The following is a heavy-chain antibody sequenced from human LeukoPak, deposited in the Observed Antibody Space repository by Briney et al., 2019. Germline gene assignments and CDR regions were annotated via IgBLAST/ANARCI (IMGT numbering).Heavy chain of an antibody. V-gene: IGHV1-3*03. J-gene: IGHJ6*03. CDR1: GYTFTSYA. CDR3: ARAQLYYDILTGPGSDYYMDV. Sequence: GASVKVSCKASGYTFTSYAMHWVRQAPGQRLEWMGWINAGNGDTKYSQEFQGRVTITRDTSASTAYMELSGLRSEDMAVYYCARAQLYYDILTGPGSDYYMDVWGKGTTVTVSS. D-gene: IGHD3-9*01. CDR2: INAGNGDT.